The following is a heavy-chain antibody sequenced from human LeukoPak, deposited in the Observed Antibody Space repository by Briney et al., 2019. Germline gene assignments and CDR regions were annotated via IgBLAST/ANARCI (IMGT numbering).Heavy chain of an antibody. D-gene: IGHD1-26*01. V-gene: IGHV4-61*01. CDR2: IYNGVNT. Sequence: SETLSLTCTVSGASVSSASYWSRIRQPPGKGVEWIAHIYNGVNTNYNPSLKSRVTISVDTSKNQFSLRLNSVTAADTAVYYCARSRAFNSGAFDPWGQGSLVTVSS. CDR3: ARSRAFNSGAFDP. J-gene: IGHJ5*02. CDR1: GASVSSASY.